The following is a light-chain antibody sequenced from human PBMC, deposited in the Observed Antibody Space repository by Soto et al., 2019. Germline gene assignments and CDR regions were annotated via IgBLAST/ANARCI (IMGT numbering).Light chain of an antibody. CDR2: GAS. CDR3: QQYNNWPRA. Sequence: EVVMTQSPATLSVSPGDRATLSCRASQNVNNNLAWYQQQPGQAPRLLIVGASTWAAGIPARFSGSGSVTELTLNVSSLQPEDVTVCCCQQYNNWPRAFGEMKKVEIK. J-gene: IGKJ4*02. V-gene: IGKV3-15*01. CDR1: QNVNNN.